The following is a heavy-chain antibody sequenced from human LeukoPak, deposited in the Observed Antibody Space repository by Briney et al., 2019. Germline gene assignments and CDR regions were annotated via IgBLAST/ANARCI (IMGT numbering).Heavy chain of an antibody. Sequence: GGSLRPSCAASGFTFSSYSMNWVRQAPGKGLEWISYISGSSSTIYYADSVKGRFTISRDNAKNSLYLQMNSLRDEDTAVFYCAREGPSDFDSWGQGTLITVSS. CDR1: GFTFSSYS. CDR3: AREGPSDFDS. V-gene: IGHV3-48*02. CDR2: ISGSSSTI. D-gene: IGHD2-2*01. J-gene: IGHJ4*02.